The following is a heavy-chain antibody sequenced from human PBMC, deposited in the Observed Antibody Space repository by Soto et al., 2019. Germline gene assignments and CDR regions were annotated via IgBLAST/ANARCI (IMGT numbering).Heavy chain of an antibody. Sequence: QVQLVESGGGLVRPGGSLRLSCAASGITFSDYYMSWIRQAPGKGLEWVSYISGSGSTIYYADSVKGRFTISRDNAKNSLYLQMNSLRAEDTAVYYCARLAARIARRRVYYFYYMDVWGKGTTVTVSS. CDR3: ARLAARIARRRVYYFYYMDV. V-gene: IGHV3-11*01. CDR2: ISGSGSTI. CDR1: GITFSDYY. J-gene: IGHJ6*03. D-gene: IGHD6-13*01.